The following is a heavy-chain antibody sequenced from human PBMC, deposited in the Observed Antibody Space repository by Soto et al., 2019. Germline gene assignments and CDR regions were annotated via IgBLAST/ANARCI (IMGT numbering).Heavy chain of an antibody. D-gene: IGHD3-10*01. V-gene: IGHV3-30*18. CDR2: ISNDGSNR. CDR3: GKASSHYGSGSYYTNDY. J-gene: IGHJ4*02. Sequence: GGSLRLSCAASGFTFSNYGMHWVRQAPGKGLEWVAVISNDGSNRYYADSVKGRFTISRDYSKNTVYLQMNSLRAEDTAVYHCGKASSHYGSGSYYTNDYWGQGTLVTVSS. CDR1: GFTFSNYG.